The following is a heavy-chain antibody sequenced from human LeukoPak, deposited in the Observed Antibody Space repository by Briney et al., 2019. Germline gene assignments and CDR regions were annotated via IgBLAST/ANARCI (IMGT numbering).Heavy chain of an antibody. D-gene: IGHD5-18*01. J-gene: IGHJ4*02. V-gene: IGHV3-21*01. CDR1: GFTFSSYS. CDR3: ARGVDTAMVIPFDY. Sequence: PGGSLRLSCAASGFTFSSYSMNWVRQAPGKGLGWVSSISSSSSYIYYADSVKGRFTISRDNAKNSLFLQMNSLRAEDTAVYYCARGVDTAMVIPFDYWGQGTLVTVSS. CDR2: ISSSSSYI.